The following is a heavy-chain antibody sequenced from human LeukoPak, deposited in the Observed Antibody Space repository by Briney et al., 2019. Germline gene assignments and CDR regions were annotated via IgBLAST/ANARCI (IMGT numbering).Heavy chain of an antibody. J-gene: IGHJ5*02. CDR1: GGSISSYY. Sequence: SETLSLTCTVSGGSISSYYWSWIRQPPGKGLEWIGYIYYSGSTNYNPSLKSRVTISVDTSKNQFSLKLRSVTAADTAVYYCARVTSRLGWFDPWGQGTLVTVS. CDR3: ARVTSRLGWFDP. V-gene: IGHV4-59*08. D-gene: IGHD1-14*01. CDR2: IYYSGST.